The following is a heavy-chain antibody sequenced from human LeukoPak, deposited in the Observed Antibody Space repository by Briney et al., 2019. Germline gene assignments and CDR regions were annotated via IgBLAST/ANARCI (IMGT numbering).Heavy chain of an antibody. Sequence: GGSLRLSCAASRFTLSSYWMHWVRQAPAKGLVGVSRINSGGSTKYADSVKGRFTISRDNAKNTLSLQMTSVRAEDTGVYYCARAPSEIGGYYPEYFRHWGQGTLVIVSS. CDR2: INSGGST. CDR3: ARAPSEIGGYYPEYFRH. CDR1: RFTLSSYW. V-gene: IGHV3-74*03. D-gene: IGHD3-22*01. J-gene: IGHJ1*01.